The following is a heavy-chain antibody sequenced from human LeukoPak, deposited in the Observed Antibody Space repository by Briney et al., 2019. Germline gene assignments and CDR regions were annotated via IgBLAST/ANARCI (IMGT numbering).Heavy chain of an antibody. J-gene: IGHJ4*02. CDR3: AKGGYTFDY. CDR1: GFSFGNYW. D-gene: IGHD5-18*01. Sequence: PGGSLRLSCVGSGFSFGNYWMHWVRQAPGKGLVWVSRITSDGSTTSYADSVKGRFTISRDNSKNTLYLQMNSLRAEDTAVYYCAKGGYTFDYWGQGTLVTVSS. CDR2: ITSDGSTT. V-gene: IGHV3-74*01.